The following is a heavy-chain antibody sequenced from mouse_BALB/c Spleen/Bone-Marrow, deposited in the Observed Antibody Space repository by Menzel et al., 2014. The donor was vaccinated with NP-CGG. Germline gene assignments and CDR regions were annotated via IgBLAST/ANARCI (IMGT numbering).Heavy chain of an antibody. V-gene: IGHV1S56*01. CDR1: GYTFTSYY. CDR3: ARGGDYDWFAY. D-gene: IGHD2-4*01. J-gene: IGHJ3*01. CDR2: IYPGNVNT. Sequence: QVQLKDSGPELVKPGASVRISCKASGYTFTSYYIHWVKQRPGQGLEWIGWIYPGNVNTKYNEKFKGKATLTADKSSSTAYMQLSSLTSEDSAVYFCARGGDYDWFAYWGQGTLVTVSA.